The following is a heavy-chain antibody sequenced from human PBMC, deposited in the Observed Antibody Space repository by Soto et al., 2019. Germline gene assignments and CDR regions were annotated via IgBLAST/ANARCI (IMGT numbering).Heavy chain of an antibody. CDR2: INWDDNK. Sequence: QITLKESGPTLVKPTQTLTLTCTFSGFSISISWVGVGRINQPPGKALEWFTLINWDDNKRYSPSLKSSLTITKDPSKNQVVLTTTNMDPVDTATYYCARTYYCGQKSFDPWGQGTLVTVSS. J-gene: IGHJ5*02. CDR1: GFSISISWVG. D-gene: IGHD3-10*01. CDR3: ARTYYCGQKSFDP. V-gene: IGHV2-5*02.